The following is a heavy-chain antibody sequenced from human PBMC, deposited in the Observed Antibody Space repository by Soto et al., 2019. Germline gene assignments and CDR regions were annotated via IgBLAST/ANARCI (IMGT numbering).Heavy chain of an antibody. J-gene: IGHJ4*02. Sequence: SETLSLTCAVYGGSFSGYYWTWIRQPPGTGLEWIGEINHSGSTNYNPSLKSRVTISVDTSKNQISLKLTSVTAADTAVYYCARDKITGLFDYWGQGTLVTVSS. V-gene: IGHV4-34*01. CDR2: INHSGST. CDR1: GGSFSGYY. D-gene: IGHD2-8*02. CDR3: ARDKITGLFDY.